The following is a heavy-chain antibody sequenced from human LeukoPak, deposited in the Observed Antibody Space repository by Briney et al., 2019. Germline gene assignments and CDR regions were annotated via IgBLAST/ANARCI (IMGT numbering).Heavy chain of an antibody. Sequence: GGSLRLSCAASGFTFSSYGMHWVRQAPGKGLEWVAVISYDGSNKYYADSVKGRFTISRDNSKNTLYLQMNSLRAEDTAVYYCAKDATIAVAAPYGWFDPWGQGTLVTVSS. CDR2: ISYDGSNK. CDR1: GFTFSSYG. CDR3: AKDATIAVAAPYGWFDP. D-gene: IGHD6-19*01. J-gene: IGHJ5*02. V-gene: IGHV3-30*18.